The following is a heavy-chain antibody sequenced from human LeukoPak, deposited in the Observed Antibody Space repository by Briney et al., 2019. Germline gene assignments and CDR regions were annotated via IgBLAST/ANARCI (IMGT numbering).Heavy chain of an antibody. J-gene: IGHJ4*02. D-gene: IGHD2-2*01. CDR2: ISGSGGST. V-gene: IGHV3-23*01. CDR3: AKRPCGTTSCSQRHFDY. Sequence: GGSLRLSCAASGFTFGSYAMSWVRQAPGRGLEWVSAISGSGGSTYYADSVKGRFTISRDNSKNTLYLQMSSLRAEDTAVYYCAKRPCGTTSCSQRHFDYWGQGTLVTVSS. CDR1: GFTFGSYA.